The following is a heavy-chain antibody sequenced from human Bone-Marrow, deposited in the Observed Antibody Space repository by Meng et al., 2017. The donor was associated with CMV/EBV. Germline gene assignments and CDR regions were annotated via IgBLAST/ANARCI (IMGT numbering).Heavy chain of an antibody. Sequence: SVKVSCKASVGTFSSYAISWVRQAPGQGLEWMGGIIPILGIANYAQKFQGRVTITADKSTSTAYMELSSLRSEDTAVYYCARGGGGYQLLLYNDYYGMDVWGQGTTVTVSS. D-gene: IGHD2-2*01. V-gene: IGHV1-69*10. J-gene: IGHJ6*02. CDR2: IIPILGIA. CDR3: ARGGGGYQLLLYNDYYGMDV. CDR1: VGTFSSYA.